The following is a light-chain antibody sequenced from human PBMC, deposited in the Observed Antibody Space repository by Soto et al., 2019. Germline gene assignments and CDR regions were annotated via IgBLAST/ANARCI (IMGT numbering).Light chain of an antibody. J-gene: IGLJ2*01. V-gene: IGLV2-14*01. CDR2: DVS. Sequence: QSALTQPASVSGSPGQPITISCTGTSSDVGGYNYVSWYQQHPGKAPKLMIYDVSNRPSGVSNRFSGSKSGNTASLTISGLQAEDEADYYCSSYTSSSTVHVVFGGGTKLTVL. CDR1: SSDVGGYNY. CDR3: SSYTSSSTVHVV.